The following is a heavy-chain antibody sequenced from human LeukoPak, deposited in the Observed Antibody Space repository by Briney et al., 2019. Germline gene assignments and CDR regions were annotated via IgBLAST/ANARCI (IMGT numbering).Heavy chain of an antibody. Sequence: ASVKVSCKASGYTFTGYYMHWVRQAPGQGLEWMGWINPNSGGTNYAQKFQGRVTMTRDTSISTAYMELSRLRSDDTAVYYCASGPFIAVAGTGVADHYFDYWGQGTLVTVSS. CDR1: GYTFTGYY. V-gene: IGHV1-2*02. CDR2: INPNSGGT. CDR3: ASGPFIAVAGTGVADHYFDY. J-gene: IGHJ4*02. D-gene: IGHD6-19*01.